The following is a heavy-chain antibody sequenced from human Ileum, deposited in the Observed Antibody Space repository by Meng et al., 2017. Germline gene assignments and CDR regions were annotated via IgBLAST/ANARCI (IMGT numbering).Heavy chain of an antibody. CDR3: VSERRGSYFFDY. CDR1: GGSITSGDYY. J-gene: IGHJ4*02. D-gene: IGHD3-16*01. Sequence: QVQLQESGPGLVKPSQTLSLTCTVSGGSITSGDYYWSWIRQPPGKGLEWIGYIFYTGATYSNPSLKSRVTVSLDTSKSQFSLKLSSVTAADTAIYYCVSERRGSYFFDYWGQGTLVTVSS. CDR2: IFYTGAT. V-gene: IGHV4-30-4*01.